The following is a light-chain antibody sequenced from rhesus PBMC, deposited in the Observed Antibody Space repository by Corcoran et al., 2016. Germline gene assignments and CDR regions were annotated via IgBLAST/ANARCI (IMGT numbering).Light chain of an antibody. Sequence: DIQMSQSPSSLSASVGDKVTIPSRASKGFTNALAWYHQKPGKRLKLLIYAASSLESGVPSRFSGSRSGTDFTLTISSLQPEDFATYYCQQGDSTPRTFGQGTKVEFK. CDR1: KGFTNA. V-gene: IGKV1-33*02. CDR2: AAS. CDR3: QQGDSTPRT. J-gene: IGKJ1*01.